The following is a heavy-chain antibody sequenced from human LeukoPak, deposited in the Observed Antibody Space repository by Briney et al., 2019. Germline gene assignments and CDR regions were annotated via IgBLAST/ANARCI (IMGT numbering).Heavy chain of an antibody. J-gene: IGHJ4*02. CDR2: MNPNSGHT. CDR1: GYSFTSYD. Sequence: ASVKVSCEASGYSFTSYDINWVRQATGQGLEWMGWMNPNSGHTGYAQKLQGRVTMTTDTSTSTAYMELRSLRSDDTAVYYCARDRIFYYGSGSSHDYWGQETLVTVSS. V-gene: IGHV1-8*01. CDR3: ARDRIFYYGSGSSHDY. D-gene: IGHD3-10*01.